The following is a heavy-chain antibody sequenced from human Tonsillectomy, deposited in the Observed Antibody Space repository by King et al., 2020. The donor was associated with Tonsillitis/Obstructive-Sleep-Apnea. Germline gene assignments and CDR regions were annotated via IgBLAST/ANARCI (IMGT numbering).Heavy chain of an antibody. D-gene: IGHD6-25*01. V-gene: IGHV4-39*01. CDR3: ASPAAANYFYY. CDR1: GGSISSSRYY. Sequence: VQLQESGPGLVKPSENLSLTCTVSGGSISSSRYYWGWIRQHPGKGLEWIGSIYYSGSTYYNPSLKSRVTISVDTSKKQFSMKLSSVTSADTAVYYCASPAAANYFYYWGQGTLFTVSS. CDR2: IYYSGST. J-gene: IGHJ4*02.